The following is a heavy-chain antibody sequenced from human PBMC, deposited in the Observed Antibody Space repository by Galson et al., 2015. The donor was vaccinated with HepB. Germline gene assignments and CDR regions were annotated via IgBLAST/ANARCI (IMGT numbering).Heavy chain of an antibody. CDR2: INAGNGNT. CDR3: ARDPAITYYYGSGRSTYFDY. Sequence: SVKVSCKASGYTFTSYAMHWVRQAPGQRLEWMGWINAGNGNTKYSQKFQGRVTITRDTSASTAYMELSSLRSEDTAVYYCARDPAITYYYGSGRSTYFDYWGQGTLVTVSS. D-gene: IGHD3-10*01. J-gene: IGHJ4*02. CDR1: GYTFTSYA. V-gene: IGHV1-3*01.